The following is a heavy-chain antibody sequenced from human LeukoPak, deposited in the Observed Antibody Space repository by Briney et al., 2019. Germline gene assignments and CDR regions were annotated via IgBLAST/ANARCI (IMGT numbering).Heavy chain of an antibody. V-gene: IGHV1-24*01. CDR2: YDPEEGET. CDR1: GSTVIDLA. D-gene: IGHD6-13*01. J-gene: IGHJ4*02. CDR3: ARTLGAAAFARAFDY. Sequence: ASVKVSCKVSGSTVIDLAMHWLRHSPRKGLEWMGGYDPEEGETLYAQQFRGRVTMTTDTSTSTAYMELRSLRSDDTAVYYCARTLGAAAFARAFDYWGQGTLVTVSS.